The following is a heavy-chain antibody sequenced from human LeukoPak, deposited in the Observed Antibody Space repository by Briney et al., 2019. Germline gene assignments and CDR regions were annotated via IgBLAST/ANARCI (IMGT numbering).Heavy chain of an antibody. CDR2: IYPGDSDT. CDR1: GYSFTSYW. Sequence: GESLKISCKGSGYSFTSYWIGWVRQMPGKGLEWMGIIYPGDSDTRYSPSFQGQVTISADKSISTAYLQWSSLKASDTATYYCARSRAYSGYEKVYYFDYWGQGTLVTVSS. D-gene: IGHD5-12*01. J-gene: IGHJ4*02. V-gene: IGHV5-51*01. CDR3: ARSRAYSGYEKVYYFDY.